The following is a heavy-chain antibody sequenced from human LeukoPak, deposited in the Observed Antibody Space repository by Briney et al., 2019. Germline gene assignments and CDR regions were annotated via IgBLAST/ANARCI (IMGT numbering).Heavy chain of an antibody. J-gene: IGHJ4*02. CDR2: IYHSGST. Sequence: PSETLSLTCTVSGYSISSGYYWGWIRQPPGKGLEWIGRIYHSGSTYYNPSLKSRVTISVDTSKNQFSLKLTSVTAADTAVYYCARQTGSGLFILPGGQGTLVTVSS. CDR3: ARQTGSGLFILP. CDR1: GYSISSGYY. D-gene: IGHD3/OR15-3a*01. V-gene: IGHV4-38-2*02.